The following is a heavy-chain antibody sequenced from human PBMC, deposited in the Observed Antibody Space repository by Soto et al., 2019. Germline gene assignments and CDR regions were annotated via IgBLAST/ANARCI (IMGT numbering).Heavy chain of an antibody. J-gene: IGHJ2*01. D-gene: IGHD3-3*01. CDR1: GFTFSTYA. Sequence: PGGSLRLSCAASGFTFSTYAMSWVRQAPGKGLEWVSVISDSGSSTYYADSVKGRFTISRDNSKNTLYLQMNSLRAEDTAVYYCAKDASSGITSFDLWGRGTLVTVSS. CDR2: ISDSGSST. CDR3: AKDASSGITSFDL. V-gene: IGHV3-23*01.